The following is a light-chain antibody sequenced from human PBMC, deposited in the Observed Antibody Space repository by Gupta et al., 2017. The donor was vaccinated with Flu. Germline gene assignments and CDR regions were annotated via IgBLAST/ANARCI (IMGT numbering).Light chain of an antibody. J-gene: IGKJ4*01. CDR3: QQYYSTPLT. Sequence: LGERATINCKSSQSVLFSSNNKNYLAWYQQKPGQPPKLLISWASTRESGVPDRFSGSGSGTDFTLTITSLQAEDVAVYYCQQYYSTPLTFG. CDR1: QSVLFSSNNKNY. CDR2: WAS. V-gene: IGKV4-1*01.